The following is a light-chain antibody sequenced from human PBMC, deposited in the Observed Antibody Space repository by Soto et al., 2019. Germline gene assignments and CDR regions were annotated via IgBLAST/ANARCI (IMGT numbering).Light chain of an antibody. CDR1: QSVSSSY. CDR2: GAS. V-gene: IGKV3-20*01. J-gene: IGKJ3*01. CDR3: QQYGRSPFT. Sequence: EIVLTQSPGTLSLSPGERATLSCRASQSVSSSYLAWYQQKPGQAPRLLIAGASSRATGIPGRFSGSGSGTDFTLTISRLGPEDFAVYYCQQYGRSPFTFGPGTKVDIK.